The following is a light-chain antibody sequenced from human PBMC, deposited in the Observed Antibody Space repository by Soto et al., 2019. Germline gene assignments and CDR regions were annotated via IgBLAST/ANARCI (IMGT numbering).Light chain of an antibody. CDR1: QSVRAK. J-gene: IGKJ4*01. CDR3: QQYNDWHPLT. Sequence: VTQSPSTLSVSPGDRATISCRASQSVRAKLAWYQLTPGQAPRLLIYGASTRATGVPASFSGTGSGTDFTLTISSLQYDDFGVYYCQQYNDWHPLTFGGGTKVDI. V-gene: IGKV3-15*01. CDR2: GAS.